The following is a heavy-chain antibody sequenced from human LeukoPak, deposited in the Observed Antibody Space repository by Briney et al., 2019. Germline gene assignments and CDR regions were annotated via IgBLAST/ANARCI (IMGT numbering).Heavy chain of an antibody. D-gene: IGHD1-26*01. Sequence: SETLSLTCAVYGGSFSGYYWSWIRQPPGKGLEWIGEINHSGSTNYNPSLKSRVTISVDTSKNQFSLKLSSVTAADTAVYYCARGAQVGATTGTNDYWGQETLVTVSS. J-gene: IGHJ4*02. CDR3: ARGAQVGATTGTNDY. V-gene: IGHV4-34*01. CDR1: GGSFSGYY. CDR2: INHSGST.